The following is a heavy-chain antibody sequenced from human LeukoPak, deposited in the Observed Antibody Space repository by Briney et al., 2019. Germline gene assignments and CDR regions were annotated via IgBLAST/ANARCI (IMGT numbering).Heavy chain of an antibody. Sequence: SETLSLTCTVSGASISPYYWSWIRQPPGKGLEWIGYIHYSGITDYNPSLKSRVTILKDTSKNHFSLKLSSATAADTAVYYCARGVTKLDYWGQGTLVTVSS. J-gene: IGHJ4*02. CDR3: ARGVTKLDY. V-gene: IGHV4-59*01. CDR2: IHYSGIT. D-gene: IGHD4-11*01. CDR1: GASISPYY.